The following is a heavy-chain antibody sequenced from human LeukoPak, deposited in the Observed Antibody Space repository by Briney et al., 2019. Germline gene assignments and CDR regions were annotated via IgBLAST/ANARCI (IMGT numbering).Heavy chain of an antibody. J-gene: IGHJ6*02. D-gene: IGHD1-7*01. V-gene: IGHV3-74*01. CDR1: GFTFSSYW. Sequence: GALRLSCAASGFTFSSYWMNWVRQAPGKGLVWVSRIASDGSSTTYADSVKGRFSISRDNAKNTLYLQMNSLRVEDTAVYYCARPANNWNFGYGLDVWGQGTTVAVSS. CDR3: ARPANNWNFGYGLDV. CDR2: IASDGSST.